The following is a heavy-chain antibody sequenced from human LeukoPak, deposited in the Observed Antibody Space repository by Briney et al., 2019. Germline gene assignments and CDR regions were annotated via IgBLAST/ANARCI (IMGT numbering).Heavy chain of an antibody. CDR2: IYYRGDT. CDR3: ARISYYDSSLMFDY. D-gene: IGHD3-22*01. CDR1: GGSISSSNW. Sequence: PSGTLSLTCAVSGGSISSSNWWSWVRQPPGKGLEWIGDIYYRGDTNYQPSLKSRVTISVDKSKNQFSLRLNSVTAADTAVYYCARISYYDSSLMFDYWGQGTLVTVSS. J-gene: IGHJ4*02. V-gene: IGHV4-4*02.